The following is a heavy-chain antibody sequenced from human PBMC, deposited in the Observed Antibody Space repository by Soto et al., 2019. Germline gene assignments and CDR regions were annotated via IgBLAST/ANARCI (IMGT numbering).Heavy chain of an antibody. CDR2: ISYDGSNK. J-gene: IGHJ6*02. CDR1: GFTFSSYG. CDR3: AKGLKNYYYGMDV. V-gene: IGHV3-30*18. Sequence: SLRLSCAASGFTFSSYGMHWVRPAPGKGLEWVAVISYDGSNKYYADSVKCRFTISRDNSKNTLYLQMNSLRAEDTAVYYCAKGLKNYYYGMDVWGQGTTVTVSS.